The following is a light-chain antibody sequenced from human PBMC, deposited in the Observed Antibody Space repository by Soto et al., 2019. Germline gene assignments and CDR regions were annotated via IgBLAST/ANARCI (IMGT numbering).Light chain of an antibody. Sequence: DIQMTQSPSSLSASVGDRVTITCQASQDISNSLNWYQQKPGKAPKLLIYDASTLETAVPSRFSGSGSGTDFTFTISSLQPEDIATYYCQQFDHLPMYTFGQGTKLEIK. J-gene: IGKJ2*01. CDR1: QDISNS. CDR2: DAS. CDR3: QQFDHLPMYT. V-gene: IGKV1-33*01.